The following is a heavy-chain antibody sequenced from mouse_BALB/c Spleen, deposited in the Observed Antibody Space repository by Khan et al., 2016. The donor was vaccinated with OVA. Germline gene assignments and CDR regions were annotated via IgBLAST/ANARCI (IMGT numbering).Heavy chain of an antibody. Sequence: QIQLVQSGPELKKPGETVKISCKASGYNFTIYGMNWVRQAPGKGLKWMGWINTYTGEPTYADDFKGRFAFSLETSASTAFLQINNLKNEDTATYYCARVGYNGTMDYWGQGTSVTVSS. D-gene: IGHD2-14*01. CDR3: ARVGYNGTMDY. V-gene: IGHV9-3-1*01. CDR1: GYNFTIYG. CDR2: INTYTGEP. J-gene: IGHJ4*01.